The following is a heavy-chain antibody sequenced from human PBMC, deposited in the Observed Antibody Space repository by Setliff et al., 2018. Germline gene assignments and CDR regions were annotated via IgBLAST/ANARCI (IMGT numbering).Heavy chain of an antibody. CDR1: GDSMSGAS. J-gene: IGHJ4*02. CDR3: AKGGTYRYFDF. V-gene: IGHV4-59*03. D-gene: IGHD1-1*01. Sequence: PSETLSLTCSVSGDSMSGASIWSWIRQPPGRGLEFMGYVFPNGASKYDPSFKSRLTISVDTSKNQFSPKLTSVTAADTAFYFRAKGGTYRYFDFWGQGTLVTVSS. CDR2: VFPNGAS.